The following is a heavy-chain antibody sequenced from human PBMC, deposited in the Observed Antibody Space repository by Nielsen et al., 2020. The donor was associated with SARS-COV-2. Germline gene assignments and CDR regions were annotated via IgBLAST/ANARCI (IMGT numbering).Heavy chain of an antibody. Sequence: KVSCKGSGYSFTSYWIGWVRQMPGKGLEWMGIIYPGDSDTRYSPSFQGQVTISADKSISTAYLQWSSLKASDTAMYYCARATYYYGSGSYVPSRIDYWGQGTLVTVSS. CDR1: GYSFTSYW. CDR3: ARATYYYGSGSYVPSRIDY. V-gene: IGHV5-51*01. D-gene: IGHD3-10*01. J-gene: IGHJ4*02. CDR2: IYPGDSDT.